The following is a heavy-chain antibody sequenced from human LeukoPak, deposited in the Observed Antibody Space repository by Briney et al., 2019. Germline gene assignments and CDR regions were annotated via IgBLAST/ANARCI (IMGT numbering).Heavy chain of an antibody. D-gene: IGHD3-22*01. CDR1: GGSFSGYY. CDR3: ARDLFGDYYDSSGYLAFDI. J-gene: IGHJ3*02. Sequence: PSETLSLTCAVYGGSFSGYYWSWIRQPPGKGLEWIGEINHSGSTNYNPSLKSRVTISVDTSKNQFSLKLSSVTAADTAVYYCARDLFGDYYDSSGYLAFDIWGQGTMVTVSS. V-gene: IGHV4-34*01. CDR2: INHSGST.